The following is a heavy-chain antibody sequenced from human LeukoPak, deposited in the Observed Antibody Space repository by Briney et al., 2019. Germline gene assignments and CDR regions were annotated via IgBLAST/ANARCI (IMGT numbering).Heavy chain of an antibody. J-gene: IGHJ4*02. CDR3: ARDRYCIGGSCHSDY. D-gene: IGHD2-15*01. V-gene: IGHV3-23*01. Sequence: GGSLRLSCAASGFTFSSYAMSWVRQAPGKGLEWVSAISGSGGSTYYADSVKGRFTISRDNSKNTLYLQMNSLRAEDTAVYYCARDRYCIGGSCHSDYWGQGTLVTVSS. CDR2: ISGSGGST. CDR1: GFTFSSYA.